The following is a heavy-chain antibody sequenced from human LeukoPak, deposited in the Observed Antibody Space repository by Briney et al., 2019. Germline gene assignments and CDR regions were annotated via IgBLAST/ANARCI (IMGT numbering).Heavy chain of an antibody. V-gene: IGHV1-2*02. Sequence: ASVKLSCKSSGYSFTAYAMHWVRQAPGQGLEWVGWITPTDGADYAQKFQGRVTMTSDTSMRTVYIALNRLTSDDTAVYFCARDRYGDGFAHFDYWGQGALVADSS. J-gene: IGHJ4*02. D-gene: IGHD5-24*01. CDR1: GYSFTAYA. CDR3: ARDRYGDGFAHFDY. CDR2: ITPTDGA.